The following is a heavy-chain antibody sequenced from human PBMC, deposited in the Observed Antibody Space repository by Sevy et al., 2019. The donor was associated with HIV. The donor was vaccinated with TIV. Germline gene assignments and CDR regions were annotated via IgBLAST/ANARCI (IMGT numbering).Heavy chain of an antibody. D-gene: IGHD3-22*01. Sequence: GGSLRLSCAASGFTFTEFVMSWVRQSPGKGLEWVSTINIGGGSTYYADSVKGRFPISRDNSQNTLDLQMNSLRAEDTAVYYCAKDVVGGYYDSSGYSDHWGQGTLVTVSS. J-gene: IGHJ4*02. CDR2: INIGGGST. CDR1: GFTFTEFV. V-gene: IGHV3-23*01. CDR3: AKDVVGGYYDSSGYSDH.